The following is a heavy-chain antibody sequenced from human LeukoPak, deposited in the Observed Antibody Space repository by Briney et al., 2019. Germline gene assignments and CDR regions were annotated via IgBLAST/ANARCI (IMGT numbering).Heavy chain of an antibody. Sequence: SETLSLACAVYGGSFSGYYWSWIRQPPEKGLEWIGEINHSGSTYYNPSLKSRVAISVDTSKNQFSLKLSSVTAADTAVYYCARGSRYGGNPHPAVAFDYWGQGTLVTVSS. CDR2: INHSGST. CDR3: ARGSRYGGNPHPAVAFDY. V-gene: IGHV4-34*01. D-gene: IGHD4-23*01. J-gene: IGHJ4*02. CDR1: GGSFSGYY.